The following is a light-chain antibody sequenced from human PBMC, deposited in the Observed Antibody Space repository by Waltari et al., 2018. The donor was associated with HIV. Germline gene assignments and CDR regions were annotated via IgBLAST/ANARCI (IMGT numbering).Light chain of an antibody. V-gene: IGLV1-44*01. J-gene: IGLJ2*01. Sequence: QSVLTQPPSASGTPGQRVTISCSGSRSTIGSNTVNWYQQLPGTAPKLLIYSNNQRPSGVPDRFSGSKSGTSASLAISGLQSEDEADYYCAAWDDSLNGRVFGGGTKLTVL. CDR1: RSTIGSNT. CDR3: AAWDDSLNGRV. CDR2: SNN.